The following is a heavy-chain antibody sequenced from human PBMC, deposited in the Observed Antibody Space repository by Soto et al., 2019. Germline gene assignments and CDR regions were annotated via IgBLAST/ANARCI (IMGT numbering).Heavy chain of an antibody. J-gene: IGHJ4*02. Sequence: SVKVSCKASGGTFNNYVINWVRQAPGQGLEWMAGIIPIFGTPNYAQKFQGRVTITADKSTSTAYMELNSLRSEDTAVYYCAGRGYGTNCLAHFDYWGQGTLVTVS. V-gene: IGHV1-69*06. CDR2: IIPIFGTP. CDR1: GGTFNNYV. D-gene: IGHD2-2*01. CDR3: AGRGYGTNCLAHFDY.